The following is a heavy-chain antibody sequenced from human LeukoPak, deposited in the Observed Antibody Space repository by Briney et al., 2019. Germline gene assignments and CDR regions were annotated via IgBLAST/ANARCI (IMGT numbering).Heavy chain of an antibody. J-gene: IGHJ4*02. V-gene: IGHV3-30-3*01. D-gene: IGHD1-26*01. CDR3: AKDSRISGSYSGFDY. CDR1: GFTFSSYA. CDR2: ISYDGSNK. Sequence: PGRSLRLSCAASGFTFSSYAMHWVRQAPGKGLEWVAIISYDGSNKYYADSVKGRFTISRDNSKSTLYLQMNSLRAEDTAVYYCAKDSRISGSYSGFDYWGQGTLVTVSS.